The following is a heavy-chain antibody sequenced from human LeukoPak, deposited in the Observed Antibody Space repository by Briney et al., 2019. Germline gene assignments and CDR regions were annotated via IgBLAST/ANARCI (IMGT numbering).Heavy chain of an antibody. V-gene: IGHV4-4*02. CDR3: ARARRWNAAVEGWWFDP. Sequence: PGGSLRLSCAASGFTFSNYAMSWVRQPPGRGLEWIGEIYHSGTTNYNPSLESRVTISVDKSKNQFSLKLSSVTAADTAVYYCARARRWNAAVEGWWFDPWGQGTLVTVSS. CDR2: IYHSGTT. CDR1: GFTFSNYAM. J-gene: IGHJ5*02. D-gene: IGHD1-1*01.